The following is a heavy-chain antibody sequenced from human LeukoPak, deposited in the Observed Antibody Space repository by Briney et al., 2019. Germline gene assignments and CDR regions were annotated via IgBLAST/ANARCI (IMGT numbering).Heavy chain of an antibody. Sequence: PGGSLRLSCAASGFTFSSYAMSWVRQAPGKGLEWVSAISGSGGSTYYADSVKGRFTISRDNFKNTLYLQMNSLRAEDTAVYYCAKGREEFSRITIFGVVKDYYYGMDVWGQGTTVTVSS. J-gene: IGHJ6*02. CDR1: GFTFSSYA. D-gene: IGHD3-3*01. CDR3: AKGREEFSRITIFGVVKDYYYGMDV. CDR2: ISGSGGST. V-gene: IGHV3-23*01.